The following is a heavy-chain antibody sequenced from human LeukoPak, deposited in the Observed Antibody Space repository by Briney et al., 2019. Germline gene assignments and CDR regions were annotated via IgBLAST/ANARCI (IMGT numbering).Heavy chain of an antibody. D-gene: IGHD3-10*01. CDR2: IGISSGPL. Sequence: GGSLRLSYAASGFTFNNYAMNWVRQTPGGRLEWVSFIGISSGPLLYADSVKGRFTISRGNAKASVYLQMNRLRAEDTAVYYCARAKGYTSSYSFDYWGQGILVTVSS. CDR1: GFTFNNYA. CDR3: ARAKGYTSSYSFDY. J-gene: IGHJ4*02. V-gene: IGHV3-48*04.